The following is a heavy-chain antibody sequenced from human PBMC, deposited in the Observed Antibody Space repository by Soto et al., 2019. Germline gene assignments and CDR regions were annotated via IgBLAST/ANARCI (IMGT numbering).Heavy chain of an antibody. Sequence: ESGGGVVQPGRSLRLSCAASGFTFSSYGMHWVRQAPGKGLEWVAVISYDGSNKYYADSVQGRFTISRDNSKNRLYLQMNSLRAEDKAVDSGAKDEVAGAGHVYWGRGTLVTVAS. CDR2: ISYDGSNK. CDR3: AKDEVAGAGHVY. V-gene: IGHV3-30*18. CDR1: GFTFSSYG. J-gene: IGHJ4*02. D-gene: IGHD6-19*01.